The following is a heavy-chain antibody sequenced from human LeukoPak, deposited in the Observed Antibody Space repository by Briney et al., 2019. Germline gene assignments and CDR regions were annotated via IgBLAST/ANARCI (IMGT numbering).Heavy chain of an antibody. CDR1: GFTFSSYA. J-gene: IGHJ4*02. D-gene: IGHD3-10*01. CDR3: AKVKISSGFAKYYFDY. Sequence: GGSLRLSCAASGFTFSSYAMSWVRQAPGKGLEWVSAISGSGGSTYYADSVKGRFTISRDNSKNTLYLQMSSLRAEDTAVYYCAKVKISSGFAKYYFDYWGQGTLVTVSS. V-gene: IGHV3-23*01. CDR2: ISGSGGST.